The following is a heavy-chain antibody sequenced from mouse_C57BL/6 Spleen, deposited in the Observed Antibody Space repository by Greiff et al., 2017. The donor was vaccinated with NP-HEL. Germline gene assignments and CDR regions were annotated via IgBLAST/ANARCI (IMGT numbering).Heavy chain of an antibody. J-gene: IGHJ2*01. Sequence: LVESGPELVKPGASVKISCKASGYAFSSSWMNWVKQRPGKGLEWIGRIYPGDGDTNYNGKFKGKATLTADKSSSTASMQLSSLTSEDSAVDFCARDDGYFSFDYWGQGTTLTVSS. V-gene: IGHV1-82*01. CDR2: IYPGDGDT. D-gene: IGHD2-3*01. CDR1: GYAFSSSW. CDR3: ARDDGYFSFDY.